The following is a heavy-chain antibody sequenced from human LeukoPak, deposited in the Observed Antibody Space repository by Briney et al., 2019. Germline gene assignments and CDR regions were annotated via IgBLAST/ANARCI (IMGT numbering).Heavy chain of an antibody. J-gene: IGHJ6*02. CDR3: ARLSSSGGYYYYYGMDV. CDR2: IWYDGSNK. Sequence: SLRLSCAASGFTFSSYGMHWVRQAPGKGLEWVAVIWYDGSNKYYADSVKGRFTISRDNSKNTLYLQMNSLRAEDTAVYYCARLSSSGGYYYYYGMDVWGQGTTVTVSS. CDR1: GFTFSSYG. V-gene: IGHV3-33*01. D-gene: IGHD6-19*01.